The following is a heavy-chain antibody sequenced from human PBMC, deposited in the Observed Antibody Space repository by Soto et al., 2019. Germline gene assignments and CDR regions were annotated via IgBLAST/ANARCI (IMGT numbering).Heavy chain of an antibody. J-gene: IGHJ4*02. CDR1: GFTFNTYA. CDR2: IWYDGSNK. CDR3: AREYSLAVVLPGY. D-gene: IGHD2-15*01. V-gene: IGHV3-33*01. Sequence: QVQLVESGGGVVQPGRSLRLSCAASGFTFNTYAMYWVRQTLGKGLEWVAEIWYDGSNKYYADSVKGRFTISRDNSKNTVSLQMNSLRAEDTGVYYCAREYSLAVVLPGYWGQGTLVTVSS.